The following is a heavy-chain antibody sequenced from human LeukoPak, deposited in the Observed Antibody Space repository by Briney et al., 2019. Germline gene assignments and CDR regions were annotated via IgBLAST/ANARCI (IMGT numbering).Heavy chain of an antibody. Sequence: GGSLRLSCAASGFTLSTYWMSWVRQAPGKGLEWVANIKEDGSEKYYGDSVRRRFAISRDNAKNSLYLQTDSLRAEPTAVYYCVRDSSGYQWGQGTLVTVSS. CDR2: IKEDGSEK. CDR3: VRDSSGYQ. D-gene: IGHD3-22*01. CDR1: GFTLSTYW. V-gene: IGHV3-7*01. J-gene: IGHJ4*02.